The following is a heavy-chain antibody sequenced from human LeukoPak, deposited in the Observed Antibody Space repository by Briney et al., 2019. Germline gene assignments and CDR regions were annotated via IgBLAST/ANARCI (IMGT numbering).Heavy chain of an antibody. CDR3: ARFSAVGGGFDI. Sequence: GRSLRLSCAASGFTFSSYAMHWVRQAPGKGLEWVAVISYDGSNKYYADSVKGRFTISRDNSKNTLYLQMNSLRAEDTAVYYCARFSAVGGGFDIWGQGTMVTVSS. D-gene: IGHD6-19*01. CDR1: GFTFSSYA. J-gene: IGHJ3*02. CDR2: ISYDGSNK. V-gene: IGHV3-30-3*01.